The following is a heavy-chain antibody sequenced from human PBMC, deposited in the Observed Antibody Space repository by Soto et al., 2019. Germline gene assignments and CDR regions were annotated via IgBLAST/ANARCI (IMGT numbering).Heavy chain of an antibody. D-gene: IGHD2-15*01. CDR3: ARDMMVAATHYYYYGMDV. CDR1: GGSVSSGSYY. J-gene: IGHJ6*02. Sequence: QVQLQESGPGLVKPSETLSLTCTVSGGSVSSGSYYWSWIRQPPGKGLEWIGYIYYSGSTNYNPSLKSRVTISVDTSKNQFSLKLSSVTAADTAVYYCARDMMVAATHYYYYGMDVWGQGTTVTVSS. CDR2: IYYSGST. V-gene: IGHV4-61*01.